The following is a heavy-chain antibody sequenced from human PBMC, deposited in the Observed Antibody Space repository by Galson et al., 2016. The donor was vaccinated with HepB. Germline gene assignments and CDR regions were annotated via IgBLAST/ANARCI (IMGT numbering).Heavy chain of an antibody. CDR3: ARASTSEYRRSAVAGIDP. CDR2: IGTGSSYI. CDR1: GFTFSTYN. D-gene: IGHD6-6*01. V-gene: IGHV3-21*01. J-gene: IGHJ5*02. Sequence: SLRLSCAASGFTFSTYNMNWVRQAPGKGLEWVSSIGTGSSYIYYADSVKGRFTISRDNAKNSLYLQMNSLRAEDTAVYYCARASTSEYRRSAVAGIDPWGQGTLVTVSS.